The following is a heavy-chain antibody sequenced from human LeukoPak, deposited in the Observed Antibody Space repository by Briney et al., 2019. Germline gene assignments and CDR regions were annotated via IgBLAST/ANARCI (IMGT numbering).Heavy chain of an antibody. CDR3: ATVANPNEYFQH. J-gene: IGHJ1*01. Sequence: SVTVSCKASGGTFSSYAISWVRQAPGQGLEWMGGIIPIFGTANYAQKFQGRVTMTEDTSTDTAYMELSSLRSEDTAVYYCATVANPNEYFQHWGQGTLVTVSS. CDR1: GGTFSSYA. D-gene: IGHD5-12*01. V-gene: IGHV1-69*06. CDR2: IIPIFGTA.